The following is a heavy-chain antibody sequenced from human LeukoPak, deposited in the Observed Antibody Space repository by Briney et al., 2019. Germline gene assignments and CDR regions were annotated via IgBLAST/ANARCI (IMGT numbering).Heavy chain of an antibody. CDR3: ASCYYYGSGSYYDY. CDR2: IYYSGST. Sequence: PPETLSLTCTVSGGSISSSSYYWGWIRQPPGKGLEWIGSIYYSGSTYYNPSLKSRVTISVDTSKTQFSLKLSSVTAADTAVYYCASCYYYGSGSYYDYWGQGTLVTVSS. J-gene: IGHJ4*02. V-gene: IGHV4-39*01. D-gene: IGHD3-10*01. CDR1: GGSISSSSYY.